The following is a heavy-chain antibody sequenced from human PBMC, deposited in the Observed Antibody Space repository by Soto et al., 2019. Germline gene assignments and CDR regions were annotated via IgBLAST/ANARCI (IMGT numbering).Heavy chain of an antibody. D-gene: IGHD2-8*01. CDR3: ARPLYRSLSWYYFDY. V-gene: IGHV4-39*01. CDR2: IYYSGST. J-gene: IGHJ4*02. Sequence: SETLSVTCPVSGGSLSSSSYYWGWIRQPPGKGLEWIGSIYYSGSTYYNPSLKSRVTISVDTSKNQFSLKLSSVTAADTAVYYCARPLYRSLSWYYFDYWGQGTLVTVSS. CDR1: GGSLSSSSYY.